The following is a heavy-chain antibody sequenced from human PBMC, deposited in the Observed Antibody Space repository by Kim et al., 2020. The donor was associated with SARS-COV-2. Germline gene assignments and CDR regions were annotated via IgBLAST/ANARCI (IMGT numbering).Heavy chain of an antibody. CDR2: ISSSGSTI. CDR1: GFTFSSYE. V-gene: IGHV3-48*03. Sequence: GGSLRLSCAASGFTFSSYEMNWVRQAPGKGLEWVSYISSSGSTIYYADSVKGRFTISRDNAKNSLYLQMNSLRAEDTAVYYCARRGSGWFHFDYWGQGTLVTVSS. CDR3: ARRGSGWFHFDY. J-gene: IGHJ4*02. D-gene: IGHD6-19*01.